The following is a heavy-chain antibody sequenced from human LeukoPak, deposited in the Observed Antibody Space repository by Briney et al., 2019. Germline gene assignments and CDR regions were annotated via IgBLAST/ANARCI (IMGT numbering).Heavy chain of an antibody. D-gene: IGHD3-22*01. CDR2: ISSSSSYI. CDR3: VSTGYYYDSSGSGEYFQH. Sequence: GGSLRLSWAASGFTFSSFSMNWVRQAPGKGLELVSSISSSSSYIYYADSVKGRFTISRDNAKNSLYLQMNSLRAEDTAVYYCVSTGYYYDSSGSGEYFQHWGQGTLVTVSS. J-gene: IGHJ1*01. CDR1: GFTFSSFS. V-gene: IGHV3-21*01.